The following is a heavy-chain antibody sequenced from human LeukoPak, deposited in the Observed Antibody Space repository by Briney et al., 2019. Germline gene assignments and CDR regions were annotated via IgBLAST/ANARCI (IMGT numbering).Heavy chain of an antibody. CDR3: ARTTVTYPEPFDY. CDR1: GFTFSSYA. V-gene: IGHV3-23*01. D-gene: IGHD4-17*01. Sequence: GGSLRLSCAASGFTFSSYAMSWVRQAPGKGLEWVSAISGSGGSTYYADSVKGRFTISRGNSKNTLYLQMNSLRSEDTAVYYCARTTVTYPEPFDYWGQGTLVTVSS. CDR2: ISGSGGST. J-gene: IGHJ4*02.